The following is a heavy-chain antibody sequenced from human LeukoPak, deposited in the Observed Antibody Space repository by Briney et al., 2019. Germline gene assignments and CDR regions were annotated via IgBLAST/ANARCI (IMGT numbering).Heavy chain of an antibody. CDR3: ARVQLTFGGVIVTPVDY. V-gene: IGHV3-21*04. Sequence: GGSLRLSCAASGFTFSSYSMNWVRQAPGKGLEWVSSIDFSSNYIYYADSVKGRFTVSRDNSKNTLYLQMSGLRAEDTAVYYCARVQLTFGGVIVTPVDYWGQGTLVTVSS. CDR1: GFTFSSYS. D-gene: IGHD3-16*02. CDR2: IDFSSNYI. J-gene: IGHJ4*02.